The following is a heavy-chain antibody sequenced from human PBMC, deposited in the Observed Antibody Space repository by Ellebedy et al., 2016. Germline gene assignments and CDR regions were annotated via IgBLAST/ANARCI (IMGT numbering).Heavy chain of an antibody. CDR3: TATFHSDSSGRY. D-gene: IGHD3-22*01. CDR1: GFTFSTTW. V-gene: IGHV3-15*01. Sequence: GGSLRLSXAASGFTFSTTWMAWVRQAPGKGLEWVGRIKSENAGGTTDYSAPVEGRFSISRDDSKNTLYLQMNSLQTEDTAVYYCTATFHSDSSGRYWGQGTLVTVSS. J-gene: IGHJ4*02. CDR2: IKSENAGGTT.